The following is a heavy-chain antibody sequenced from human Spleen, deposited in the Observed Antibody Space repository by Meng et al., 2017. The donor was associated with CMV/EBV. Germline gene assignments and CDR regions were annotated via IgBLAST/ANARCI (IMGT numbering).Heavy chain of an antibody. Sequence: FTFSNYAMTWVRQAPGKGLECVSSISGSGDSTYYADSVKGRLTISRDNSKNTLYLRMDSLRAEDTAVYYCAKGQFFYESGGYLILDSWGQGALVTVSS. CDR3: AKGQFFYESGGYLILDS. J-gene: IGHJ4*02. D-gene: IGHD3-22*01. CDR1: FTFSNYA. CDR2: ISGSGDST. V-gene: IGHV3-23*01.